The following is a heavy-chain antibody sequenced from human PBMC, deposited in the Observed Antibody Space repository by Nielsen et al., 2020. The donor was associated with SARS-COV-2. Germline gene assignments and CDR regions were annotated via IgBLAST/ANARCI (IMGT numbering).Heavy chain of an antibody. CDR1: GGSISSYY. Sequence: SETLSLTCTVSGGSISSYYWSWIRQPPGKGLEWIGYIYYSGSTNYNHSLKSRVTISVDTSKNQFSLKLSSVTAADTAVYYCARVGLDSSGYPAAFYIWGQGTMVTVSS. J-gene: IGHJ3*02. D-gene: IGHD3-22*01. V-gene: IGHV4-59*13. CDR2: IYYSGST. CDR3: ARVGLDSSGYPAAFYI.